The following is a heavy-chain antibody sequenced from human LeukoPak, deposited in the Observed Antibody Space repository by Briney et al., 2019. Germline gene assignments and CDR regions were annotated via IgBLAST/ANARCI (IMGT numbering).Heavy chain of an antibody. Sequence: SETLSLTCTVSGGSISSYYWSWIRRPPGKGLEWIGYIYYSGSTNYNPSLKSRVTISVDTSKNQFSLKLSSVTAADTAVYCCARELGPVGYFDYWGQGTLVTVSS. CDR3: ARELGPVGYFDY. J-gene: IGHJ4*02. V-gene: IGHV4-59*01. CDR2: IYYSGST. CDR1: GGSISSYY. D-gene: IGHD1-26*01.